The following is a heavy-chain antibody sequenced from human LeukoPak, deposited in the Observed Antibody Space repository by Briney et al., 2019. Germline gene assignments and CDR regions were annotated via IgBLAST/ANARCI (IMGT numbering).Heavy chain of an antibody. CDR1: GFTFSSYS. J-gene: IGHJ3*02. CDR2: ISSSSSYI. D-gene: IGHD2-21*02. CDR3: ASDVVTGDAFDI. Sequence: GGSLRLSCAASGFTFSSYSMNWVRQAPGKGLEWVSSISSSSSYIYYADSVKGRFTISRDNAKNSLYLQMNSLRAEDTAVYYCASDVVTGDAFDIWGQGTMVTVSS. V-gene: IGHV3-21*01.